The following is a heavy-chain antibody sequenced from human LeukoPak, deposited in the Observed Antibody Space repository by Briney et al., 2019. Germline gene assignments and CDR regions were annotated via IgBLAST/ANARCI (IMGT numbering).Heavy chain of an antibody. CDR1: GGTFSSYA. V-gene: IGHV1-69*13. D-gene: IGHD2-21*02. J-gene: IGHJ4*02. CDR3: ATAYCGGDCYSYLDY. Sequence: SVKVSCKASGGTFSSYAISWVRQPPGQGLDWMGGIIPIFGTANYAQKFQGRVTITADESTSTAYMELSSLRSEDTAVYYCATAYCGGDCYSYLDYWGQGTLVTVSS. CDR2: IIPIFGTA.